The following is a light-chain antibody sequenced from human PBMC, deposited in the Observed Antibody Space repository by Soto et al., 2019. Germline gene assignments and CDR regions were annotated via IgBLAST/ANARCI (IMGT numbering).Light chain of an antibody. Sequence: QSVLTQPPSVSGAPGQRVSISCTGSSSNIGAGHDVNWYQQLPGTAPKLLIYVNTNRPSGVPDRFSGSKSGTSASLAITGLQAEDEADYFCQSYDSSLSGYVFGTGTQLTVL. CDR1: SSNIGAGHD. J-gene: IGLJ7*01. CDR2: VNT. V-gene: IGLV1-40*01. CDR3: QSYDSSLSGYV.